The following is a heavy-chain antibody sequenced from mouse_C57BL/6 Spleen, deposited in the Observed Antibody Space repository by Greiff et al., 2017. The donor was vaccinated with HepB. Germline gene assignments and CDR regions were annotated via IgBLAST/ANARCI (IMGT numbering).Heavy chain of an antibody. CDR3: ARATTSTLYYFDY. D-gene: IGHD5-5*01. CDR2: IDPSDSYT. CDR1: GYTFTSYW. J-gene: IGHJ2*01. V-gene: IGHV1-69*01. Sequence: VQLQQPGAELVMPGASVKLSCKASGYTFTSYWMHWVKQRPGQGLEWIGEIDPSDSYTNYNQKFKGKSTLTVDKSSSTAYMQLSSLTSEDAAVYYCARATTSTLYYFDYWGQGTTLTVSS.